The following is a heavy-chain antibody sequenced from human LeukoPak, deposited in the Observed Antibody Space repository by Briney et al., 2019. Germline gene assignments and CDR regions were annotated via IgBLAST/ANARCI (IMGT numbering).Heavy chain of an antibody. V-gene: IGHV3-15*01. CDR1: GFTFSNAW. Sequence: GGSLRLSCAASGFTFSNAWMSWVRQAPGKGLEGVGRIKSKTDGGTTDYAAPVKGRLTISRDDSKNTLYLQMNSLKTEDTAVYYCTTDHFDSSSSGAFDIWGQGTMVTVSS. CDR3: TTDHFDSSSSGAFDI. D-gene: IGHD6-6*01. CDR2: IKSKTDGGTT. J-gene: IGHJ3*02.